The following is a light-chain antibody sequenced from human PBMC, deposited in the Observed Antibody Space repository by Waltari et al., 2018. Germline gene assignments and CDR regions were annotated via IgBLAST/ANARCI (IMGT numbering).Light chain of an antibody. CDR3: SAYTYSSPFAWA. Sequence: QSALTQPASVSGSPGQSITLSCTGTSSDIGASYFVSWYQQHPGNAPKLIIFDVNKGPSRISDRFSGSKSGNTSSLTISRLQTGDEADYFCSAYTYSSPFAWAFGGGTKVTVL. CDR2: DVN. J-gene: IGLJ3*02. V-gene: IGLV2-14*03. CDR1: SSDIGASYF.